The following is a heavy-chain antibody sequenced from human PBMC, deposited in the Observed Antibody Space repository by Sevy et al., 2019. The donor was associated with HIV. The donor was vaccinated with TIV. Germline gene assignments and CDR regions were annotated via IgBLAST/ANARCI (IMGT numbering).Heavy chain of an antibody. Sequence: GGSLRLSCAASGFTFSDYYMSWIRQAPGKGLELVSYISSSGHTIYYADSVKGRFTISRDDAKNSVYLRMNRLRADDTAVYYCATEVDYSSSAFDYWGQGTLVTVSS. CDR1: GFTFSDYY. V-gene: IGHV3-11*01. J-gene: IGHJ4*02. D-gene: IGHD6-6*01. CDR2: ISSSGHTI. CDR3: ATEVDYSSSAFDY.